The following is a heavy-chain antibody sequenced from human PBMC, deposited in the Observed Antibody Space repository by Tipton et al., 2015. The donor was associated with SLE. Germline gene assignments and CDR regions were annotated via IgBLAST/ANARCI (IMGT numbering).Heavy chain of an antibody. V-gene: IGHV4-59*01. Sequence: GSLRLSCTVSGGSISSYYWSWIRQPPGKGLEWIGYIYYSGSTNYNPSLKSRVTISVDTSKNQFSLKLSSVTAADTAVYYCARYLSHYYYYMDVWGRGTTVTVSS. CDR2: IYYSGST. J-gene: IGHJ6*03. CDR3: ARYLSHYYYYMDV. CDR1: GGSISSYY.